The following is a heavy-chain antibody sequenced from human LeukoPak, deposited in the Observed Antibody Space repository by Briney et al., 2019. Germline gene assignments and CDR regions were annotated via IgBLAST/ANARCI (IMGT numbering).Heavy chain of an antibody. CDR1: GDSVSSNSVA. Sequence: SQTLSLTCAISGDSVSSNSVAWNWFRQSPSRGLEWLGRTYYTSKWNNDYAVSVQSRIAVNPDTSKNQFSPHLNSVTPEDTAVYYCARQAYRRFDPWGQGTLVTVSS. J-gene: IGHJ5*02. CDR3: ARQAYRRFDP. CDR2: TYYTSKWNN. V-gene: IGHV6-1*01.